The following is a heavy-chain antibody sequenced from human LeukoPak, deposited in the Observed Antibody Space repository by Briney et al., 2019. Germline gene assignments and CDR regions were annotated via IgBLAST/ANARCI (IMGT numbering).Heavy chain of an antibody. V-gene: IGHV1-46*01. CDR2: INPSGGST. Sequence: ASGKVSCKASGYTFTSYYMHWVRQAPGQGLEWMGIINPSGGSTSYAQKFQGRVTMTRDTSTSTVYMELSSLRSEDTAVYYCARDSYPSYYYDSSGYYPDYWGQGTLVTVSS. CDR3: ARDSYPSYYYDSSGYYPDY. CDR1: GYTFTSYY. J-gene: IGHJ4*02. D-gene: IGHD3-22*01.